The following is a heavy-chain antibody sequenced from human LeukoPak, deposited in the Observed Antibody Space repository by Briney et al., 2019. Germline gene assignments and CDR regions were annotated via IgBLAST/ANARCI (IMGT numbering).Heavy chain of an antibody. Sequence: GGSLRLSCAASASTFSRSYMGWVRQAPGKGLEWVALMRLAGSVTYYVESVKGRFTISRDNTKNLLYLHMNNLRAEDTAVSYCVIDRGARWGRGTLVTVSS. V-gene: IGHV3-7*01. CDR2: MRLAGSVT. J-gene: IGHJ4*02. CDR1: ASTFSRSY. CDR3: VIDRGAR.